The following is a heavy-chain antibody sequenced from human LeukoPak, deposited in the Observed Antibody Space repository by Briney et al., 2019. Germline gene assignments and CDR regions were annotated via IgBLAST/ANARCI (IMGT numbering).Heavy chain of an antibody. CDR2: IRYDGSNK. CDR1: GFTFSSYG. CDR3: AKDLTTVTTSDFDY. V-gene: IGHV3-30*02. J-gene: IGHJ4*02. Sequence: GGSLRLSCAASGFTFSSYGMHRVRQAPGKGLEWVAFIRYDGSNKYYADSVKGRFTISRDNSKNTLYLQMNSLRAEDTAVYYCAKDLTTVTTSDFDYWGQGTLVTVSS. D-gene: IGHD4-11*01.